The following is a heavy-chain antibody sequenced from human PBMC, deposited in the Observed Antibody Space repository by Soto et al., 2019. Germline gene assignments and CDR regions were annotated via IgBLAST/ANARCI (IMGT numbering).Heavy chain of an antibody. J-gene: IGHJ6*03. D-gene: IGHD2-2*01. Sequence: EVPLVESGGGLVQPGGSLKLSCAASGFTFSGSAMHWVRQASGKGLEWVGRIRSKANTYATAYAASVKGRFTISRDDSKNTAYLQMNSLKTEDTAVYYCTRSREPNIVVVPAAVPVAYYYYMDVWGKGTTVTVSS. V-gene: IGHV3-73*01. CDR1: GFTFSGSA. CDR2: IRSKANTYAT. CDR3: TRSREPNIVVVPAAVPVAYYYYMDV.